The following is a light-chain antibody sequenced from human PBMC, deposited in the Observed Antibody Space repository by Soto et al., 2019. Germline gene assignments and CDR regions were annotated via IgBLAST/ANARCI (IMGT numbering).Light chain of an antibody. CDR1: SSDVGVYNY. Sequence: QSVLTQPASVSGSPGQSITISCTGTSSDVGVYNYVSWYQQHPGKAPKLMIYEVSNRPSGVSNRSSGSKSGNTASLTISGLQAEDEADYYCSSYTISSTWVFGGGTKLTVL. CDR3: SSYTISSTWV. V-gene: IGLV2-14*01. J-gene: IGLJ3*02. CDR2: EVS.